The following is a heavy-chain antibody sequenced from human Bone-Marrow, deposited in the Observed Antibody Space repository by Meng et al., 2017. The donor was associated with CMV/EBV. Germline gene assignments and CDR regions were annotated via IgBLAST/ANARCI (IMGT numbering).Heavy chain of an antibody. CDR1: GFTFSDYW. V-gene: IGHV3-7*01. J-gene: IGHJ6*02. CDR3: ARAYDFWSTDYYYGMDV. Sequence: GGSLRLSCAASGFTFSDYWMSWVRQAPGKGLEWVANIKGDGSQMHYVDSVRGGFTISRDNAKKSLYLQMTSLRAEDTAVYYCARAYDFWSTDYYYGMDVWGQGTTVTVSS. D-gene: IGHD3-3*01. CDR2: IKGDGSQM.